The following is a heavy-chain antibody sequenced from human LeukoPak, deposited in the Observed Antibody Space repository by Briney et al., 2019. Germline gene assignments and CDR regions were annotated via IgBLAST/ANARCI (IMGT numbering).Heavy chain of an antibody. CDR3: ARDRIAAAGQLYNWFDP. V-gene: IGHV1-2*06. D-gene: IGHD6-13*01. J-gene: IGHJ5*02. CDR1: GYTFTGYY. CDR2: INPNSGGT. Sequence: ASVKVSCKASGYTFTGYYMHWVRRAPGQGLEWMGRINPNSGGTNYAQKFQGRATMTRDTSISTAYMELSRLRSDDTAVYYCARDRIAAAGQLYNWFDPWGQGTLVTVSS.